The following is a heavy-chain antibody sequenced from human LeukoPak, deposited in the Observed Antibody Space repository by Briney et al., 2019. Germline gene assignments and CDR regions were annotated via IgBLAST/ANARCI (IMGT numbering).Heavy chain of an antibody. D-gene: IGHD2-8*01. CDR1: GGSISSGGHY. CDR2: INHSGST. J-gene: IGHJ5*02. Sequence: SETLSLTCIVSGGSISSGGHYWGWIRQPPGKGLEWIGEINHSGSTNYNPSLKSRVTISVDTSKNQFSLKLSSVTAADTAVYYCARVPLMKGFDPWGQGTLVTVSS. V-gene: IGHV4-39*07. CDR3: ARVPLMKGFDP.